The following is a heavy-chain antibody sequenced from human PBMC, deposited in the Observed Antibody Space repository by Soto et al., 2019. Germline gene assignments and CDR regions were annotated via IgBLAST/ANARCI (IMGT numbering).Heavy chain of an antibody. CDR2: INHGGST. J-gene: IGHJ4*02. V-gene: IGHV4-34*01. CDR3: ARAGHPTFDY. Sequence: PSETLSLTCAVYGGSFSGYYWSWIRQPPGKGLEWIGEINHGGSTNYNPSLKSRVTISVDTSKNQFSLKLSSVTAADTAVYYCARAGHPTFDYWGQGTLVTVS. CDR1: GGSFSGYY.